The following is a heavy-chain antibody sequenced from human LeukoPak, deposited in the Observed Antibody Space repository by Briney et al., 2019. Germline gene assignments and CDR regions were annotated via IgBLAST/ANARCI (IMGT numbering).Heavy chain of an antibody. D-gene: IGHD5-24*01. J-gene: IGHJ4*02. CDR1: GFTFSSYA. V-gene: IGHV3-23*01. CDR2: ISGSGGST. CDR3: AKGSRDGYKFPTYFDY. Sequence: PGGSLRLSCAASGFTFSSYAMSWVRQAPGKGLEWVSAISGSGGSTYYADSVKGRFTISRDNSKNTLYLQMNSLRAEDTAVYYCAKGSRDGYKFPTYFDYWGQGTLVTVSS.